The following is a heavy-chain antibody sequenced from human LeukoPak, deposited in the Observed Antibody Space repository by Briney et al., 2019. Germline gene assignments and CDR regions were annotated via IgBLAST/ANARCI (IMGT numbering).Heavy chain of an antibody. V-gene: IGHV3-48*02. CDR2: LSTSIRTI. CDR1: GFTLSSYS. D-gene: IGHD1-14*01. Sequence: PGGSLRLSCAASGFTLSSYSMNWVREAPGKGLEGVSYLSTSIRTIYYADSVKGRFTISRDNAKNSLYLQMNSLRDEDTAVYYCARELTLSYWGQGTLVTVSS. J-gene: IGHJ4*02. CDR3: ARELTLSY.